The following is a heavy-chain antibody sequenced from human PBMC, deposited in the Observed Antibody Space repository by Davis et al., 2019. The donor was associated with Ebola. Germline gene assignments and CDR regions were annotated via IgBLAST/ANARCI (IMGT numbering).Heavy chain of an antibody. J-gene: IGHJ3*02. D-gene: IGHD5-18*01. Sequence: GGSLRLSCAAPGFTFSTYSMSWVRQAPGKGLEWVSSISSDSDYIYYADSAKGRFTISRDNSKNTLYLQMNSLRAEDTAVYYCAKDLEAAMVTVFDIWGQGTMVTVSS. CDR3: AKDLEAAMVTVFDI. CDR2: ISSDSDYI. V-gene: IGHV3-21*01. CDR1: GFTFSTYS.